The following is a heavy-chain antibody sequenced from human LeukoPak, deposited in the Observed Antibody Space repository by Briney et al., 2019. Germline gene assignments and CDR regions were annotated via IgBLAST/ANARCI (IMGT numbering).Heavy chain of an antibody. CDR3: ARIRCSPTYNTCYNY. CDR1: GVSFSGNY. V-gene: IGHV4-34*01. CDR2: IYHSRYT. Sequence: PSETLSLTRAVHGVSFSGNYWRWIRQSPEKGLEWIGEIYHSRYTTYNPSLKSRVSISEDTSENQLSLRLPSVTAADTALYYCARIRCSPTYNTCYNYWGQGTLVTVSS. J-gene: IGHJ4*02. D-gene: IGHD2/OR15-2a*01.